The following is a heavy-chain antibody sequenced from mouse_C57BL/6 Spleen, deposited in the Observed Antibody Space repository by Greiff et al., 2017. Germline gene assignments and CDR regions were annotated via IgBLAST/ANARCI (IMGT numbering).Heavy chain of an antibody. CDR2: IYPGDGDT. J-gene: IGHJ4*01. CDR3: ARGITTVTYAMDY. V-gene: IGHV1-80*01. CDR1: GYAFSSYW. Sequence: VQGVESGAELVKPGASVKISCKASGYAFSSYWMNWVKQRPGKGLEWIGQIYPGDGDTNYNGKFKGKATLTADKSSSTVYMQLSSLTSEDSAVYFCARGITTVTYAMDYWGQGTSVTVSS. D-gene: IGHD1-2*01.